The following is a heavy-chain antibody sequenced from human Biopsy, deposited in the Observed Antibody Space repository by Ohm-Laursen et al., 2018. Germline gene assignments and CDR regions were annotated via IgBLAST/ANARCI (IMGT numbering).Heavy chain of an antibody. CDR1: GGSISNNNYY. CDR3: ARDYDTSGYYYVS. V-gene: IGHV4-39*01. D-gene: IGHD3-22*01. CDR2: IFYRGST. Sequence: PSQTLSLTCAVSGGSISNNNYYWGWIRQPPGKGLEWIGSIFYRGSTHYKPSLKSRVNISVDTSKNQFSLKLNSVTAADTAVHYCARDYDTSGYYYVSWGQGTLVTVSS. J-gene: IGHJ5*02.